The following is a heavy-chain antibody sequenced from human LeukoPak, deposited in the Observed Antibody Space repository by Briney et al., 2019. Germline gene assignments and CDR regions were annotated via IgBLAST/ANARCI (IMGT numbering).Heavy chain of an antibody. V-gene: IGHV4-39*07. D-gene: IGHD3-3*02. CDR2: IYYSGST. J-gene: IGHJ1*01. CDR3: ARLARPYFQH. CDR1: GGSISSSSYY. Sequence: PSETLSLTCTVSGGSISSSSYYWGWIRQPPGKGLEWIGSIYYSGSTYYNPSLKSRVTISVDTSKNQFSLKLSSVTAADTAVYYCARLARPYFQHWGQGTLVTVSS.